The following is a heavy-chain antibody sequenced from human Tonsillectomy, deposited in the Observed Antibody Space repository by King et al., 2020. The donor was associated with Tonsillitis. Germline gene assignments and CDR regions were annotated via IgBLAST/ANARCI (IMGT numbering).Heavy chain of an antibody. CDR3: AKSSEDFWSGGLYDAMDV. CDR1: GFTFSTHA. V-gene: IGHV3-23*01. J-gene: IGHJ6*02. D-gene: IGHD3-3*01. Sequence: ESGGGLVQPGGSLRLSCAASGFTFSTHAMTWVRQAPGKGLEWVSVMSGAGARTYHADSVKGRFTISRENSKNTLYLQMNSLRAEDTAVYYCAKSSEDFWSGGLYDAMDVRGQGTTATVPS. CDR2: MSGAGART.